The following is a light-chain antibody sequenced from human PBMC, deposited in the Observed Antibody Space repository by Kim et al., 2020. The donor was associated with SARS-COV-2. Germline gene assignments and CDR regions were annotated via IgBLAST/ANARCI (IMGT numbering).Light chain of an antibody. CDR2: EVS. Sequence: SVTIPCTGTSRDVGVYNYVSWYQQHPGKAPKLMIYEVSKRPSGVPDRFSGSKSGNTASLTVSGLQAEDEADYYCSSYAGSNNLVFGGGTQLTVL. CDR1: SRDVGVYNY. CDR3: SSYAGSNNLV. V-gene: IGLV2-8*01. J-gene: IGLJ2*01.